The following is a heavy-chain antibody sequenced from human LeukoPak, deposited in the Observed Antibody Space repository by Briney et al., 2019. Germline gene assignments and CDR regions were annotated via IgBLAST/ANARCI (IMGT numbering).Heavy chain of an antibody. Sequence: SETLSLTCAVYGGSFSGYYWSWIRQPPGKGLEWIGEINHSGSTNYNPSLKSRVTISVDTSKNQFSLKLSSVTAADTAVYYCARGPWGSGAFDIWGQGTMVTVSS. CDR3: ARGPWGSGAFDI. J-gene: IGHJ3*02. V-gene: IGHV4-34*01. D-gene: IGHD7-27*01. CDR1: GGSFSGYY. CDR2: INHSGST.